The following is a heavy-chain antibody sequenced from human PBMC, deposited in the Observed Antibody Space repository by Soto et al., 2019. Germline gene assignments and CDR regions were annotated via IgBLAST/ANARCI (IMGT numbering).Heavy chain of an antibody. CDR3: ARDRATPPGYYYYGMDV. J-gene: IGHJ6*02. V-gene: IGHV3-30-3*01. CDR1: GFTFSSYA. Sequence: GGSLRLSCAASGFTFSSYAMHWVRQAPGKGLEWVAVISYDGSNKYYADSVKGRFTISRDNSKNTLYLQMNSLRAEDTAVYYCARDRATPPGYYYYGMDVWGQGTTVTVSS. CDR2: ISYDGSNK. D-gene: IGHD5-12*01.